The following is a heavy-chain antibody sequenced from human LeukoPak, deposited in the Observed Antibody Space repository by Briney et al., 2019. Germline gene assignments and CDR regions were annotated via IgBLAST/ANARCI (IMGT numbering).Heavy chain of an antibody. CDR1: GFTFSSYA. V-gene: IGHV3-23*01. CDR2: ISGSGDST. Sequence: GGSLRLSCAASGFTFSSYAMSWVRQAPGKGLEWVSAISGSGDSTYYGDSVKGRFTISRDNSKNTLYLQMNSLRAEDTAVYYCAKTRPLDSSSWSHGDYWGQGSLVTVSS. J-gene: IGHJ4*02. D-gene: IGHD6-13*01. CDR3: AKTRPLDSSSWSHGDY.